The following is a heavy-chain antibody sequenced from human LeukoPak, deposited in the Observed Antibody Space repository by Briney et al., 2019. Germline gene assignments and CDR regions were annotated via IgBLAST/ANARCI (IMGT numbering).Heavy chain of an antibody. CDR3: ARNPRYCSGGSCYRFDY. J-gene: IGHJ4*02. Sequence: PGGSLRLSCAASGFTFSSYGMHWVRQAPGKGLEWVAVISYDGSNKYYADSVKDRFTISRDNSKNSLYLQMNSLRAEDTAVYYCARNPRYCSGGSCYRFDYWGQGTLVTVSS. D-gene: IGHD2-15*01. CDR2: ISYDGSNK. CDR1: GFTFSSYG. V-gene: IGHV3-30*03.